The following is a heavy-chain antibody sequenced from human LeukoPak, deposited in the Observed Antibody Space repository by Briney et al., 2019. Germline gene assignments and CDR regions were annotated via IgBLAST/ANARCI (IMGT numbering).Heavy chain of an antibody. V-gene: IGHV4-59*08. CDR1: GGSISSYY. J-gene: IGHJ4*02. D-gene: IGHD5-12*01. Sequence: SETLSLTCTVSGGSISSYYWSWIRQPPGKGLEWIGYIYYSGSTNYNPSLKSRVTISVDTSKNQFSLKLSSVTAADTAVYYCARASGYDFEFDYWGQGTLVTVSS. CDR3: ARASGYDFEFDY. CDR2: IYYSGST.